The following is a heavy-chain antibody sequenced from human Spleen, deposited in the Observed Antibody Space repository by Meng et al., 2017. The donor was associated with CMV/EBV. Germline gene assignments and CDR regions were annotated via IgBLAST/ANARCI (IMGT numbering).Heavy chain of an antibody. CDR1: GFTFSSYG. D-gene: IGHD4-11*01. CDR2: IHFDGSSK. J-gene: IGHJ4*02. CDR3: VRSSTRGY. V-gene: IGHV3-30*02. Sequence: GESLKISCAVSGFTFSSYGMHWVRQAPGKGLEWVAFIHFDGSSKYYADSVKGRFTISRDNSKNTLYLQMNSLRAEDTAVYYCVRSSTRGYWGQGTLVTVSS.